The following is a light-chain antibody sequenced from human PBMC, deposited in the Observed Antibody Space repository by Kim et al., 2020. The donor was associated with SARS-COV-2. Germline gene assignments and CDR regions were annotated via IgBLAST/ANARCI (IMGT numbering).Light chain of an antibody. J-gene: IGLJ2*01. CDR1: SLRSYY. V-gene: IGLV3-19*01. CDR3: NSRDSNDNVV. CDR2: GKD. Sequence: SSELTQDPAVSVALGQTVRITCQGDSLRSYYATWYQQKAGQAPIPVIYGKDNRPSGIPDRFSGSSSGNTASLTITGAQAEDEADYYCNSRDSNDNVVFGGGTSLTV.